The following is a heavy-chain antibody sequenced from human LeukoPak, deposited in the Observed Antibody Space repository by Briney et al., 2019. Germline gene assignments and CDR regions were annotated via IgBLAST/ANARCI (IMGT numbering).Heavy chain of an antibody. CDR2: IYYSGST. CDR3: AREGYSSSLYGMDV. D-gene: IGHD6-6*01. CDR1: GGSVSSGSYY. Sequence: PSETLSLTCTVSGGSVSSGSYYWSWIRQPPGKGLEWIGYIYYSGSTNYNPSLKSRVTISVDTSKNQFSLKLSSVTAADTAVYYCAREGYSSSLYGMDVWGQGTTVTVSS. V-gene: IGHV4-61*01. J-gene: IGHJ6*02.